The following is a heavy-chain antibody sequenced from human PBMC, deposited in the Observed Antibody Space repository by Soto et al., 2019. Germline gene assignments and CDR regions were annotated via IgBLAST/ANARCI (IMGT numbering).Heavy chain of an antibody. Sequence: SETLSLTCTVSGDSIISSDFYWGWVRQPPGKGLEWIGSIFYLGSSYYNPSLKRRVTMSVDTSKNQFSLRLRSVTAADTALYFCARHSLALRKNNWFDPWGQGIMVTVPS. CDR1: GDSIISSDFY. J-gene: IGHJ5*02. V-gene: IGHV4-39*01. D-gene: IGHD3-3*02. CDR3: ARHSLALRKNNWFDP. CDR2: IFYLGSS.